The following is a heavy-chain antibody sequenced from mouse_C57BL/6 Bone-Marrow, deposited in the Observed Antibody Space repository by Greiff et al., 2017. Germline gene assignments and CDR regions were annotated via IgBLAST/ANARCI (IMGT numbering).Heavy chain of an antibody. CDR3: ARLDNYDIPAWFAY. D-gene: IGHD1-3*01. CDR2: IYPRSGNT. Sequence: VQLQQSGAELARPGASVKLSCKASGYTFTSYGISWVKQRTGQGLEWIGEIYPRSGNTYYNEKFKGKATLTADKSSSTAYMELRSLTSEDSAVYFCARLDNYDIPAWFAYWGQGTLVTVSA. V-gene: IGHV1-81*01. CDR1: GYTFTSYG. J-gene: IGHJ3*01.